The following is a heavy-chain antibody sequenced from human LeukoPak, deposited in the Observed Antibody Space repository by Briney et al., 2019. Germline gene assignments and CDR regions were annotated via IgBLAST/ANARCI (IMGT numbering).Heavy chain of an antibody. CDR2: ISYDGSNK. V-gene: IGHV3-30-3*01. CDR3: ARDHHGDSKPPAHFDY. CDR1: GFTFSSYA. D-gene: IGHD4-17*01. Sequence: GGSLRLSCAASGFTFSSYAMHWVRQAPGKGLEWVAVISYDGSNKYYADSVKGRFTISRDNSKNTLYLQMNSLRAEDTAVYYCARDHHGDSKPPAHFDYWGQGTLVTVSS. J-gene: IGHJ4*02.